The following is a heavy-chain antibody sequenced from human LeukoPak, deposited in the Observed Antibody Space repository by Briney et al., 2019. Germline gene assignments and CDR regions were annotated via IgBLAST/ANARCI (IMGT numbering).Heavy chain of an antibody. V-gene: IGHV3-48*04. D-gene: IGHD3-22*01. CDR2: IISSSSTI. CDR3: ARVRPTYYGTSAYPHAFDI. Sequence: GGCLRLSCAASGFTFSSYSMNWVRQAPGKGLEWVSYIISSSSTIYYADSVKGRFTISRDNAKNSLYLQMNSLRAEGTAVYYCARVRPTYYGTSAYPHAFDIWGQGTMVTVSS. CDR1: GFTFSSYS. J-gene: IGHJ3*02.